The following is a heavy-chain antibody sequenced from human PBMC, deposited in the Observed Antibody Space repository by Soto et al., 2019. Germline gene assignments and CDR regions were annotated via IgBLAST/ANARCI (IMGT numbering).Heavy chain of an antibody. Sequence: QVQLQESGPGLVEASQTLSLTCTVSGATISSGGFYWSWIRQRPGKGLEWIGHIYYTGTTSYNPSLNGRVTISLDMSSNQFSLKLRSGTAADTAKYFCARDDSFYGEPGYGMNVWGQGTTVTVSS. CDR3: ARDDSFYGEPGYGMNV. CDR1: GATISSGGFY. J-gene: IGHJ6*02. D-gene: IGHD4-17*01. V-gene: IGHV4-31*03. CDR2: IYYTGTT.